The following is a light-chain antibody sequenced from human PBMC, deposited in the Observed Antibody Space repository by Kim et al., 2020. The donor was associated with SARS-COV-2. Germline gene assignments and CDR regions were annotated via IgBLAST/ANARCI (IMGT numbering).Light chain of an antibody. Sequence: EIVLTQSPATVSVSPGAGATLSCRTSQSLGTNLAWYQQKPGQAPRLLIYDASTRPPGVPARFRGSGSGTEFTLTISSLQYEDFAVYYCQQFNNWPITFGGGTKVDIK. J-gene: IGKJ4*01. CDR3: QQFNNWPIT. CDR1: QSLGTN. V-gene: IGKV3-15*01. CDR2: DAS.